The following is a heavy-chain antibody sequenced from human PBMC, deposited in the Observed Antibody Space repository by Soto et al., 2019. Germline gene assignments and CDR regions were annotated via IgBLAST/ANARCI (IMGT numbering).Heavy chain of an antibody. CDR3: AREGGSGVDY. CDR1: GGSISSTISY. D-gene: IGHD3-16*01. Sequence: QVQLQESGPGLVKPSQTLSLTCTVSGGSISSTISYWSWIRQHPGEGPEWIGYIYYTGNTYYNPSLKSRVIISVDTSENQFSLKLTSVTVADTAVYYCAREGGSGVDYWGQGALVTVSS. CDR2: IYYTGNT. J-gene: IGHJ4*02. V-gene: IGHV4-31*03.